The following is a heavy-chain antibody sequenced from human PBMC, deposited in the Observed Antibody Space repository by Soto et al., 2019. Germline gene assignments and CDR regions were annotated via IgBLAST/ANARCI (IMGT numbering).Heavy chain of an antibody. Sequence: LQLQESGPGVVKPSETLSLACSVSGGSIRSNDYFWGWVRQPPGKGLEWIASIYSNGGTYDGPSLKSRATVSIDTSKNQFFLTGRSVTAADTAVYYCASFLVGATARNDFDSWGQGTLVTISS. V-gene: IGHV4-39*01. CDR1: GGSIRSNDYF. D-gene: IGHD2-8*02. CDR2: IYSNGGT. J-gene: IGHJ4*02. CDR3: ASFLVGATARNDFDS.